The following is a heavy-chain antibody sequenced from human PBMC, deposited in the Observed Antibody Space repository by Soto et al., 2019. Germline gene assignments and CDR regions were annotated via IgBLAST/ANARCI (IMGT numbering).Heavy chain of an antibody. CDR3: ARGPYDYVWGSYRYFDY. Sequence: QVQLQESGPGLVKPSETLSLTCTVSGGSVSSGSYYWSWIRQPPGKGLEWIGYIYYSGSTNYNPSLKSRVTISVDTSKNQFSLKLSSVTAADTAVYYCARGPYDYVWGSYRYFDYWGQGTLVTVSS. V-gene: IGHV4-61*01. D-gene: IGHD3-16*02. J-gene: IGHJ4*02. CDR2: IYYSGST. CDR1: GGSVSSGSYY.